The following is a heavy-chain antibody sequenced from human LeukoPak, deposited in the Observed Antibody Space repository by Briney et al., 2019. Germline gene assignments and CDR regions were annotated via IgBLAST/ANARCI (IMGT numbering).Heavy chain of an antibody. CDR3: ARENTAVPGGDC. V-gene: IGHV3-7*01. J-gene: IGHJ4*02. Sequence: PGGSLRLSCAASGFTINNYRMSSVRQAPGKGLEWVANIKQDGREKYYVDSVKGRFTISRDNAKSSVHLQMNSLRAEDTAVYYCARENTAVPGGDCWGQGTLVTVSS. D-gene: IGHD5-18*01. CDR1: GFTINNYR. CDR2: IKQDGREK.